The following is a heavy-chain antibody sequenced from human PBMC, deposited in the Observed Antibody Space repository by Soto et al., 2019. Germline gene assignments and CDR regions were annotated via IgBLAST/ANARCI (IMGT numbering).Heavy chain of an antibody. CDR1: GGSFSGYY. CDR3: ARAAYKLTPPSLGY. D-gene: IGHD1-1*01. CDR2: INHSGST. J-gene: IGHJ4*02. V-gene: IGHV4-34*01. Sequence: QVQLQQWGAGLLKPSETLSLTCAVYGGSFSGYYWSWIRQPPGKGLEWIGEINHSGSTNYNPSLKDRIPLTVDPPKNPFPLKARPFPAADPAVYYWARAAYKLTPPSLGYWGPGTLVTVPS.